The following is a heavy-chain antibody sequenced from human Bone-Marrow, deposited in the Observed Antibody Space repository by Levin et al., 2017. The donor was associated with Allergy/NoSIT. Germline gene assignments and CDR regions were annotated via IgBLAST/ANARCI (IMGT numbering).Heavy chain of an antibody. CDR1: GGTFSSYA. J-gene: IGHJ6*03. Sequence: KISCKASGGTFSSYAISWVRQAPGQGLEWMGGIIPIFGTANYAQKFQGRVTITADESTSTAYMELSSLRSEDTAVYYCARDRWLRLIEKTQNYYDYYMDVWGKGTTVTVSS. CDR3: ARDRWLRLIEKTQNYYDYYMDV. D-gene: IGHD5-12*01. V-gene: IGHV1-69*01. CDR2: IIPIFGTA.